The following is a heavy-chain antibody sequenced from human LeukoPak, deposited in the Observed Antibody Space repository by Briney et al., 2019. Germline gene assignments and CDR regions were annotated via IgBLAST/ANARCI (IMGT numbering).Heavy chain of an antibody. J-gene: IGHJ4*02. CDR3: ARGTGTTAYFDC. CDR1: GFTFSDYY. V-gene: IGHV3-11*06. D-gene: IGHD1-1*01. Sequence: GGSLRLSCAASGFTFSDYYMSWVRQAPGKGLEWVSYISGSSGYTKYADSVKGRFTISRDNAKNSLYLQVNSLRAEDTAVYYCARGTGTTAYFDCWGQGTPVTVSS. CDR2: ISGSSGYT.